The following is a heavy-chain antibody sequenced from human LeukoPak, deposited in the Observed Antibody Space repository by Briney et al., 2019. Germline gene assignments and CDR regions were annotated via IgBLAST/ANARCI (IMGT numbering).Heavy chain of an antibody. J-gene: IGHJ1*01. CDR1: GFTFSSYA. Sequence: GGSRRLSCAASGFTFSSYAMSWVRQAPGKGLEWVSAISGSGGSTYYADSVKGRFTISRDNSKNTLYLQMNSLRAEDTAVYYCAKDQYYDSSGYSPIQHWGQGTLVTVFS. CDR3: AKDQYYDSSGYSPIQH. V-gene: IGHV3-23*01. CDR2: ISGSGGST. D-gene: IGHD3-22*01.